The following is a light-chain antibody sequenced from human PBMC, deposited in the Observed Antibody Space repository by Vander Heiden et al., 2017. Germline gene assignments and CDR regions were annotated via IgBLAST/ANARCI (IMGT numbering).Light chain of an antibody. V-gene: IGLV6-57*01. J-gene: IGLJ3*02. CDR2: EDN. Sequence: NFMLTQPHSVSESPGKTVTISCTRSSGSIASNYVQWYQPRPGSSPTTVIYEDNQRPSGVPDRFSGSIDSSSNSASLTISGLKTEDEADYYCQSYDSSNQVFGGGTKLTGL. CDR3: QSYDSSNQV. CDR1: SGSIASNY.